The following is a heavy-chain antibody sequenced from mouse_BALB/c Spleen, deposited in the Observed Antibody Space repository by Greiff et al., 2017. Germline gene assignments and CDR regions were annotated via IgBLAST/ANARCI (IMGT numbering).Heavy chain of an antibody. D-gene: IGHD2-3*01. CDR2: ISSGGSYT. CDR3: ARHVDGYYDY. J-gene: IGHJ2*01. Sequence: EVQVVESGGGLVKPGGSLKLSCAASGFTFSSYAMSWVRQTPEKRLEWVATISSGGSYTYYPDSVKGRFTISRDNAKNTLYLQMSSLRSEDTAMYYCARHVDGYYDYWGQGTTLTVSS. CDR1: GFTFSSYA. V-gene: IGHV5-9-3*01.